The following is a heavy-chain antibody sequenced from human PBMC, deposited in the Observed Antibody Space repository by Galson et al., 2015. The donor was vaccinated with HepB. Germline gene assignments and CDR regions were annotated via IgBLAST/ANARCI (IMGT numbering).Heavy chain of an antibody. Sequence: SVKVSCKASGYTFTGYYMHWVRQAPGQGLEWMGWINPNSGGTNYAQKFQGWVTMTRDTSISTAYMELSRLRSDDTAVYYCARGGGDNWNDPAEEYYYYYYGMDVWGQGTTVTVSS. CDR2: INPNSGGT. CDR1: GYTFTGYY. V-gene: IGHV1-2*04. CDR3: ARGGGDNWNDPAEEYYYYYYGMDV. D-gene: IGHD1-1*01. J-gene: IGHJ6*02.